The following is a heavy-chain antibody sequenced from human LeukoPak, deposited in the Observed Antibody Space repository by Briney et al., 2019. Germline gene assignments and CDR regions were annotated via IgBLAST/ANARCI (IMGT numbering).Heavy chain of an antibody. CDR1: GFTFNTYA. CDR2: IRSSSET. J-gene: IGHJ5*02. Sequence: GGSLRLSCAAPGFTFNTYAMNWVRQAPGKGLEWVSHIRSSSETFYADSVKGRFTISRDNARNSLYLQMNNLRGEDTAIYYCARDAGNSGYGCDLWGQGTLVTVSS. D-gene: IGHD5-12*01. V-gene: IGHV3-48*01. CDR3: ARDAGNSGYGCDL.